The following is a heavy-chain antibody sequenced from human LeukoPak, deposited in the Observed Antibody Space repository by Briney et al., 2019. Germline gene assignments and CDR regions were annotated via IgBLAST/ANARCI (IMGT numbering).Heavy chain of an antibody. CDR1: GGSISSGHSS. Sequence: PSETLSLTCAVSGGSISSGHSSLNWFRQTPGKGLEWIVYIYHSGSTYYNPSLKSRVAISVDRSKNQFSLKLRSVTAADTALYYCARGGTAFDIWGQGTMVTVSS. D-gene: IGHD1-26*01. J-gene: IGHJ3*02. V-gene: IGHV4-30-2*01. CDR3: ARGGTAFDI. CDR2: IYHSGST.